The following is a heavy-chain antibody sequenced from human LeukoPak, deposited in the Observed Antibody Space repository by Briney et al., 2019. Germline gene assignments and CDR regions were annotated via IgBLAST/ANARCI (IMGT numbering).Heavy chain of an antibody. Sequence: GGSLRLSCAAPGFTFSSYAMSSVRQATGKGLGWVSAISGSGGSTYYADSVKGRLTIYRDNSKNTLYLQMNSLRAEDTAVYYCAKGGIVVVVAATLDAFDIWGQGTMVTVSP. J-gene: IGHJ3*02. D-gene: IGHD2-15*01. CDR2: ISGSGGST. V-gene: IGHV3-23*01. CDR3: AKGGIVVVVAATLDAFDI. CDR1: GFTFSSYA.